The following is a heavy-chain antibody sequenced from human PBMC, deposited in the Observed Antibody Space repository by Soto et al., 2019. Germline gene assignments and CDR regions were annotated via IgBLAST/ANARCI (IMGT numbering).Heavy chain of an antibody. Sequence: QITLKESGPTLVKPTQTLTLTCTFSGFSLSTSGVGVGWIRQPPGKALEWLALIYWDDDKRYSPSLKSRLPITKDTSKNQVVLTMTNMDPVDTATYYCAHRQGRAVTGPLDSWGQGTLDTVSS. J-gene: IGHJ4*02. CDR2: IYWDDDK. CDR3: AHRQGRAVTGPLDS. D-gene: IGHD6-19*01. V-gene: IGHV2-5*02. CDR1: GFSLSTSGVG.